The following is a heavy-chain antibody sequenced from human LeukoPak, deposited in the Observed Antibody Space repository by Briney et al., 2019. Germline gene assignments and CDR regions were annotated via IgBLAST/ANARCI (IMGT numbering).Heavy chain of an antibody. CDR2: TYYNSKWYN. V-gene: IGHV6-1*01. D-gene: IGHD3-10*01. J-gene: IGHJ4*02. CDR1: GDSVSSNSAA. Sequence: SQTLSLTCGISGDSVSSNSAAWNWFRQSPSRGLEWLGRTYYNSKWYNDYAVSVKSRIAINPDTSKNQFSLQLNSVTPEDTAVYFCARRRYYGYVGYFDYWGQGTLVTVSS. CDR3: ARRRYYGYVGYFDY.